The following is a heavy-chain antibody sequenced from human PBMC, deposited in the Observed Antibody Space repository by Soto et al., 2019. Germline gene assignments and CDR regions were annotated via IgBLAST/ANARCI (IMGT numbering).Heavy chain of an antibody. CDR3: ASGQVGATTWFDS. J-gene: IGHJ5*01. V-gene: IGHV4-31*03. Sequence: SETLSLTCTVSGASISSGGYYWSWIRQDPGKGLEWLGYIYDNGTTYYNPSLKSRVSISRDKSKNQFSLKMTSLTAADTAVYYCASGQVGATTWFDSWGQGTKVTVSS. CDR1: GASISSGGYY. CDR2: IYDNGTT. D-gene: IGHD1-26*01.